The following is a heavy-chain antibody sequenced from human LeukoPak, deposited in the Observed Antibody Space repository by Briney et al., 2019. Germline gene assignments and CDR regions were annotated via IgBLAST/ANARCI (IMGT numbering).Heavy chain of an antibody. V-gene: IGHV4-39*07. Sequence: SETLSLTCTVSGGSISSSYYYWGWIRQPPGKGLEWIGSIYYSGSTYYNPSLKSRVTISVDTSKNQFSLKLSSVTAADTAVYYCAREGYDSSGYYAYWGQGTLVTVSS. D-gene: IGHD3-22*01. CDR3: AREGYDSSGYYAY. CDR2: IYYSGST. J-gene: IGHJ4*02. CDR1: GGSISSSYYY.